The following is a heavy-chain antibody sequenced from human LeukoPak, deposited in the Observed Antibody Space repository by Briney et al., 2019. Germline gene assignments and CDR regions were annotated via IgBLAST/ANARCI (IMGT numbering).Heavy chain of an antibody. CDR1: GFTFDDYA. CDR3: AKDFLGSVDQPFDY. V-gene: IGHV3-9*01. Sequence: PGGSLRLSCAASGFTFDDYAMHWVRQAPGKGLEWVSGIRWNSGSIGYADSVKGRFTISRDNAKNSLYLQMNSLRAEDTALYYCAKDFLGSVDQPFDYWGQGTLVTVSS. CDR2: IRWNSGSI. J-gene: IGHJ4*02. D-gene: IGHD3-16*01.